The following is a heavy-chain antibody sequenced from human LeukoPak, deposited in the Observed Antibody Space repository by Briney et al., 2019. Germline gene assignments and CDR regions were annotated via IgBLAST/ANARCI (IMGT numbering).Heavy chain of an antibody. Sequence: GASVKVSCKASGYTFTGYYMHWVGQAPGQGLEWMGWINPNSGGTNYAQKFQGRVTMTRDTSISTAYMELSRLRSDDTAVYYCARGLTTVVRPPGSWFDPWGQGTLVTVSS. D-gene: IGHD4-23*01. J-gene: IGHJ5*02. CDR1: GYTFTGYY. CDR3: ARGLTTVVRPPGSWFDP. V-gene: IGHV1-2*02. CDR2: INPNSGGT.